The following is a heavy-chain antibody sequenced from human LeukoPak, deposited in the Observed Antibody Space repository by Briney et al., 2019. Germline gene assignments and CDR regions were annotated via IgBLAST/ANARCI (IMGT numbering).Heavy chain of an antibody. CDR2: ISGSGGST. CDR1: GFTFSSYG. Sequence: GGSLRLSCAASGFTFSSYGMSWVRQAPGKGLEWVSAISGSGGSTYYADSVKGRFTISRDNSKNTLYLQMNSLRAEDTAVYYCAKISGMIVVVDFDYWGQGTLVTVSS. D-gene: IGHD3-22*01. V-gene: IGHV3-23*01. CDR3: AKISGMIVVVDFDY. J-gene: IGHJ4*02.